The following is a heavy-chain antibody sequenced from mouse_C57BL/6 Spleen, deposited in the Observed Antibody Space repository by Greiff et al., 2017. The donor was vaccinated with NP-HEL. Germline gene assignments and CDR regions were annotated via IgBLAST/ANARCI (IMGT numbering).Heavy chain of an antibody. CDR3: ARVGGGWYFDV. D-gene: IGHD4-1*01. V-gene: IGHV5-4*01. CDR2: ISDGGSYT. J-gene: IGHJ1*03. Sequence: VQLKESGGGLVKPGGSLKLSCAASGFTFSSYAMSWVRQTPEKRLEWVATISDGGSYTYYPENVKGRFTISRDNAKNNLYLQMSHLNSEDTAMYYCARVGGGWYFDVWGTGTTVTVAS. CDR1: GFTFSSYA.